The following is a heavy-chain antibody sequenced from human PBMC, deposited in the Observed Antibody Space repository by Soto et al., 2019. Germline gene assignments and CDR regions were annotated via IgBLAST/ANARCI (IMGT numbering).Heavy chain of an antibody. J-gene: IGHJ6*02. Sequence: ASVKVSCKASGYTFTSYDINWVRQATGQGLEWMGRMNPNSGNTGYAQKFQGRVTMTRNTSISTAYMELSSLRSEDTAVYYCARGASNGYDPDYYYYYGMDVSGQGTTVTVSS. CDR1: GYTFTSYD. V-gene: IGHV1-8*01. CDR2: MNPNSGNT. CDR3: ARGASNGYDPDYYYYYGMDV. D-gene: IGHD5-12*01.